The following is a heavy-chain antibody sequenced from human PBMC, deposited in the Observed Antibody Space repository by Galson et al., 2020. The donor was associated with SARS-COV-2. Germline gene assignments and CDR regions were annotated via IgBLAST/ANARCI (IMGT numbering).Heavy chain of an antibody. D-gene: IGHD5-18*01. V-gene: IGHV3-30*04. CDR3: ARDLELWLGSYYYGMDV. CDR1: GFTFSSYA. CDR2: ISYDGSNK. Sequence: QAGGSLRLSCAASGFTFSSYAMHWVRQAPGKGLEWVAVISYDGSNKYYADSVKGRFTISRDNSKNTLYLQMNSLRAEDTAVYYCARDLELWLGSYYYGMDVWGQGTTVTVSS. J-gene: IGHJ6*02.